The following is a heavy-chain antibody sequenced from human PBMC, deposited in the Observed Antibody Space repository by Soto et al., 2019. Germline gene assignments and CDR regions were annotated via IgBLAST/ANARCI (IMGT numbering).Heavy chain of an antibody. D-gene: IGHD6-13*01. J-gene: IGHJ4*02. CDR1: GASISSFY. Sequence: KPSETLSLTCSVSGASISSFYWNWVRQPAGKGPEWVGRLNIAGTINYNPSLKSRITISMDTSKNQISLHLRSVTAAATAIYYFARDRGESTSSWFYYFSHWGQGTLVTVSS. CDR3: ARDRGESTSSWFYYFSH. CDR2: LNIAGTI. V-gene: IGHV4-4*07.